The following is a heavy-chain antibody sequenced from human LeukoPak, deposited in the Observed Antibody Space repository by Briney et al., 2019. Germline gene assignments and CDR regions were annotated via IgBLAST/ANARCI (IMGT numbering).Heavy chain of an antibody. CDR3: ARDLYSTSSFDY. Sequence: GGSLTLSCSASAFIFSSYTMNWVRQAPGKGLEWVSSISSSSTYIYYADSVKGRFTISRDNAENSLYLQMDSLRAEDTAIYYCARDLYSTSSFDYWGQGTLVTVSS. CDR2: ISSSSTYI. V-gene: IGHV3-21*01. CDR1: AFIFSSYT. J-gene: IGHJ4*02. D-gene: IGHD2/OR15-2a*01.